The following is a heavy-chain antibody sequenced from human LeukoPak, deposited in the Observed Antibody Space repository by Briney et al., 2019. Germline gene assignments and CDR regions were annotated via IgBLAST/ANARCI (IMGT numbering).Heavy chain of an antibody. V-gene: IGHV3-15*01. Sequence: GGSLRLSCAASGFTLSMNWVRQAPDKGLDWVGLIKSKTNGETRDYAAPVKGRFTISRDDSDNTLYLQMNSLKTEDTAVYYCTTDLYSGYDYDAFDIWGQGTMVTVSS. J-gene: IGHJ3*02. CDR3: TTDLYSGYDYDAFDI. CDR2: IKSKTNGETR. CDR1: GFTLS. D-gene: IGHD5-12*01.